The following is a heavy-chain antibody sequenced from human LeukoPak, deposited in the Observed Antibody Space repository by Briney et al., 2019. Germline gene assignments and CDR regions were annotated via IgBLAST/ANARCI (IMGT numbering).Heavy chain of an antibody. CDR3: ARGYSTSWDDVGYIDY. CDR2: IYYSGST. V-gene: IGHV4-59*01. Sequence: PSETLSLTCTVSGGSISSYYWYWIRQPPGEGPECIGYIYYSGSTNYNPSLKSRVTISIDTSKNQFSLKLNSVTAADTAIYYCARGYSTSWDDVGYIDYWGQGSLATVSS. J-gene: IGHJ4*02. CDR1: GGSISSYY. D-gene: IGHD2-2*01.